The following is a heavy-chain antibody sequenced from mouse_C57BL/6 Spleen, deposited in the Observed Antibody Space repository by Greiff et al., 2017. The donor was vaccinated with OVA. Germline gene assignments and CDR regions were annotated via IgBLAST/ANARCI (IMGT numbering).Heavy chain of an antibody. V-gene: IGHV3-6*01. CDR1: GYSITSGYY. CDR3: ASWDDWYFDV. J-gene: IGHJ1*03. CDR2: ISYDGSN. Sequence: VQLKESGPGLVKPSQSLSLTCSVSGYSITSGYYWNWIRQFPGNKLEWMGYISYDGSNNYNPSLKNRISISRDTSKNQFFLKLNSVTTEDTATYYCASWDDWYFDVWGTGTTVTVSS. D-gene: IGHD4-1*01.